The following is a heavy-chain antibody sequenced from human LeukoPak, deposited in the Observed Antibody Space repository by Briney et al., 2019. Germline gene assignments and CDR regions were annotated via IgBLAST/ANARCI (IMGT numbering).Heavy chain of an antibody. V-gene: IGHV3-49*03. Sequence: GGSLRLSCTASGFTFGDYAMSWFRQAPGKGLEWVGFIRSKAYGGTTEYAASVKGRFTISRDDSKSIAYLQMNSLKTEDTAVYYCTRGALSGSYYNDDYWGQGTLVTVSS. CDR3: TRGALSGSYYNDDY. J-gene: IGHJ4*02. CDR1: GFTFGDYA. D-gene: IGHD3-10*01. CDR2: IRSKAYGGTT.